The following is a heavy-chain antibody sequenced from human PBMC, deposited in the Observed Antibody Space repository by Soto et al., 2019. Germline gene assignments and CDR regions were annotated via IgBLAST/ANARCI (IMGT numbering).Heavy chain of an antibody. V-gene: IGHV3-30-3*01. J-gene: IGHJ6*02. CDR2: ISYDGSNK. CDR3: ARDCIRIAAARYYYYYYGMDV. Sequence: GGSLRLSCAASGFTFSSYAMHWVRQAPGKGLEWVAVISYDGSNKYYADSVKGRFTISRDNSKNTLYLQMNSLRAEDTAVYYCARDCIRIAAARYYYYYYGMDVWGQGTTVTAP. D-gene: IGHD6-13*01. CDR1: GFTFSSYA.